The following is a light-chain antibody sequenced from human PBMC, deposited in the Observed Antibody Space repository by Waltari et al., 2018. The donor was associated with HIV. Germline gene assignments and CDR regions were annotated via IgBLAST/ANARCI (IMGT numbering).Light chain of an antibody. Sequence: QSALTQPASVSGSPGQSITISCSGTSSYLRDYNSVSWYQHHPGKVPKVIIYEVSNRPSGVSSRFSGSISANTASLTISGLQPEDEADYFCASYISSASPEFGGGTKVTVL. J-gene: IGLJ3*02. CDR3: ASYISSASPE. CDR1: SSYLRDYNS. V-gene: IGLV2-14*01. CDR2: EVS.